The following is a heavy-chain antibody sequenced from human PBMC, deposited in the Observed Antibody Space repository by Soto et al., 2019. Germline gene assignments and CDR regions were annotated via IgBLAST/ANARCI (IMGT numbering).Heavy chain of an antibody. V-gene: IGHV1-18*01. J-gene: IGHJ3*01. CDR1: GSTFTTYG. CDR3: ARVKVPAGVLGAFDV. CDR2: INPLKGDT. Sequence: QAQLVQSGGEMKKAGASVKLSCKASGSTFTTYGITWVRQAPGQGLDWMGWINPLKGDTKSAANFQDRVTMTTDTSTRTAYMELRSIRSDDTAVYYCARVKVPAGVLGAFDVWGQGTLVTVSS. D-gene: IGHD2-2*01.